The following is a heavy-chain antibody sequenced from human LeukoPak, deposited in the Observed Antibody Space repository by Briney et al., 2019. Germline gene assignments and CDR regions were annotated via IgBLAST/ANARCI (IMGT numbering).Heavy chain of an antibody. CDR1: GFTFSTYW. Sequence: PGGSLRLSCAVSGFTFSTYWMAWVRQAPGKGLEWVAVISHDGSGRYYADSVKGRFTISRDNSKNTVNLQMNSLRADDTALYYCGQENVSWGQGTLVTVSS. J-gene: IGHJ5*02. CDR3: GQENVS. D-gene: IGHD3-10*02. CDR2: ISHDGSGR. V-gene: IGHV3-30*18.